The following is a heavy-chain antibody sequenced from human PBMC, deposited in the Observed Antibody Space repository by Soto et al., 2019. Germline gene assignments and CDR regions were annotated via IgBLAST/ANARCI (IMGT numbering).Heavy chain of an antibody. Sequence: GGSLRLSCAASGFTFSGSAMHWVRQASGKGLEWVGRIRSKANSYATAYAASVKGRFTISRDDSKNTAYLQMNSLKTEDTAVYYCTSHLLWFGEERHCWGQGTLVTVSS. V-gene: IGHV3-73*01. J-gene: IGHJ4*02. CDR3: TSHLLWFGEERHC. D-gene: IGHD3-10*01. CDR2: IRSKANSYAT. CDR1: GFTFSGSA.